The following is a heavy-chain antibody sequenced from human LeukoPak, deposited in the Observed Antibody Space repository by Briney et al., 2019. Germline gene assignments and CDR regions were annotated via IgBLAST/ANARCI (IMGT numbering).Heavy chain of an antibody. Sequence: PSETLSLTCAVSGYSISSGDYWGWIRQPPGKGLEWIGSVYYSGSTHYNPSLKSRVTISVDTSRNQFSLGLSSVTAADTAVYYCARNSTVTSPSTGYFDYWGQGTLATVSS. V-gene: IGHV4-38-2*01. CDR2: VYYSGST. D-gene: IGHD4-17*01. CDR3: ARNSTVTSPSTGYFDY. J-gene: IGHJ4*02. CDR1: GYSISSGDY.